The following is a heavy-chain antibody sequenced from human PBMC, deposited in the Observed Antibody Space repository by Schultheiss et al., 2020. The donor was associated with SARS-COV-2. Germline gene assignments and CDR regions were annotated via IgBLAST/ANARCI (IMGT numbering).Heavy chain of an antibody. Sequence: GASLKISCAASGFDFSGHSMNWVRQAPGKGLEWVAVISYDGSNKYYADSVKGRFTISRDNSKNTLYLQMNSLRAEDTAVYYCARNPYDFWSGYYTSPYYYYYMDVWGKGTTVTVSS. V-gene: IGHV3-30*03. J-gene: IGHJ6*03. CDR1: GFDFSGHS. CDR3: ARNPYDFWSGYYTSPYYYYYMDV. CDR2: ISYDGSNK. D-gene: IGHD3-3*01.